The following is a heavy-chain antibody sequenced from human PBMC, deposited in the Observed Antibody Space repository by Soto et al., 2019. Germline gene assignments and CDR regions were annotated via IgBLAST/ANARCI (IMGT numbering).Heavy chain of an antibody. CDR1: GFTFSTYG. D-gene: IGHD6-6*01. V-gene: IGHV3-30*18. Sequence: VKLLESGGGLVQPGGSLRLSCAASGFTFSTYGMSWVRQAPGKGLEWVAVISYDGSNKYYADSVKGRFTISRDNSKNTLYLQMNSLRAEDTAVYYCAKDGQSSSSFDYWGQGTLVTVSS. J-gene: IGHJ4*02. CDR3: AKDGQSSSSFDY. CDR2: ISYDGSNK.